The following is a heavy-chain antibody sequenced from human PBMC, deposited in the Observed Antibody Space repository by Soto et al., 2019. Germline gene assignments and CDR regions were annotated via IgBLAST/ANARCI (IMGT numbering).Heavy chain of an antibody. Sequence: QVHLVESGGGLVKPGGSLRLSCAASGFTFSDSYMTWIRQPPGKGLEWASYISSSGSTIYYADSVKGRFTISRDNAKNSLNLQMNSLSVEDTAVYYCARVAYPGYLVYFWGQGTLVTVSS. V-gene: IGHV3-11*01. D-gene: IGHD3-9*01. CDR3: ARVAYPGYLVYF. CDR1: GFTFSDSY. CDR2: ISSSGSTI. J-gene: IGHJ4*02.